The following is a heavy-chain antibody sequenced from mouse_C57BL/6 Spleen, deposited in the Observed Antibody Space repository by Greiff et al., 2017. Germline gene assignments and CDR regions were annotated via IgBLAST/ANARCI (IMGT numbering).Heavy chain of an antibody. V-gene: IGHV1-72*01. D-gene: IGHD6-1*01. Sequence: QVQLQQPGAELVKPGASVKLSCKASGYTFTSSWMHWVKQRPGRGLEWIGRIDPNSGGTKYNEKFKSTATLTVDKPSSTAYMQLRSLTSEDSAVYYCARGSPGPPYYAMDYWGQGTSVTVSS. CDR1: GYTFTSSW. CDR2: IDPNSGGT. CDR3: ARGSPGPPYYAMDY. J-gene: IGHJ4*01.